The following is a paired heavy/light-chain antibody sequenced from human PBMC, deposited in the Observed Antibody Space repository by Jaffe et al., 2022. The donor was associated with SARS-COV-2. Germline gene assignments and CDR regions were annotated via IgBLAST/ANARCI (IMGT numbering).Heavy chain of an antibody. D-gene: IGHD1-26*01. CDR2: ISDSGGST. CDR1: RFTFSSYA. J-gene: IGHJ4*02. Sequence: EVQLVESGGGLVQPGGSLRLSCAASRFTFSSYAMSWVRQAPGKGLEWVSAISDSGGSTYYADSVKGRFTISRDNSKNTLYLEMNSLRAEDTAVYYCAKDGEWELLINYFDYWGQGTLVTVSS. CDR3: AKDGEWELLINYFDY. V-gene: IGHV3-23*04.
Light chain of an antibody. Sequence: DIVMTQSPDSLAVSLGERATINCKSSQNVLYSSNNKNYLAWYQQKPGQPPKLLIYWASTRESGVPDRFSGSGSGTDFTLTISSLQAEDVAVYYCQQYYSTPYTFGQGTKLEIK. J-gene: IGKJ2*01. V-gene: IGKV4-1*01. CDR2: WAS. CDR1: QNVLYSSNNKNY. CDR3: QQYYSTPYT.